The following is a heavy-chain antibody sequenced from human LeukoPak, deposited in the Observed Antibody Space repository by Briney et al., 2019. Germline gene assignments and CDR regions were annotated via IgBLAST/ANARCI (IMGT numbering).Heavy chain of an antibody. CDR1: GFAVSSNH. CDR2: IQSGGST. CDR3: ARGLAQAGILGVFDY. J-gene: IGHJ4*02. V-gene: IGHV3-53*01. Sequence: RGSSLLLSCASSGFAVSSNHMNWVRPAPGKGLEWVSLIQSGGSTDYADSVKGRLTIYRDNSRNTLDLQMNTLRAEDTAVYYCARGLAQAGILGVFDYWGQGTLVTVSS. D-gene: IGHD6-13*01.